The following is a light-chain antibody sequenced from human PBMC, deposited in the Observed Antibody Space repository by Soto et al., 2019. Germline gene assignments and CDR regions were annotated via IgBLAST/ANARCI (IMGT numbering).Light chain of an antibody. CDR2: EVY. V-gene: IGLV2-14*01. J-gene: IGLJ1*01. Sequence: QSALSQPASVSGSPGQSITISCTGTSGDIGNYNYVSWYQHYPGKAPRLLIYEVYNRPSGVSNRFSGSKSGDTASLTISGLQAEDEGDYYCTSYRSSSSTYXFGTGTKLTVL. CDR3: TSYRSSSSTYX. CDR1: SGDIGNYNY.